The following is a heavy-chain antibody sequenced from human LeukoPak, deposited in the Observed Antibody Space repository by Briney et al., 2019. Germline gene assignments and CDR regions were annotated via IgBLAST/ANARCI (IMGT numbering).Heavy chain of an antibody. V-gene: IGHV5-10-1*01. D-gene: IGHD3-16*02. J-gene: IGHJ4*02. CDR1: GYSFTSYW. CDR2: IDPSDSYT. Sequence: GASLKISCKGSGYSFTSYWISWVRQMPGKGLGWMGRIDPSDSYTNYSPSFQGHVTISADKSISTAYLQWSSLKASDTAMYYCARGGRYDYVWGSYRYTYWGQGTLVTVSS. CDR3: ARGGRYDYVWGSYRYTY.